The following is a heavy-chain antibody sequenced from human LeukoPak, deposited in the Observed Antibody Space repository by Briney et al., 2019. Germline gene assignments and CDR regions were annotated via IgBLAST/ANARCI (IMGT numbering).Heavy chain of an antibody. Sequence: PGGSLRLSYAVSGFTFNIYYISWIRQAPGKGLEWISYIGLHGYPLDYADSVKGRFTISRDNAQNSLYLDMSSLRAEDTAVYYCARKDFSSGSFTYWGQGTLVTVSS. CDR3: ARKDFSSGSFTY. CDR2: IGLHGYPL. CDR1: GFTFNIYY. V-gene: IGHV3-11*04. D-gene: IGHD3-22*01. J-gene: IGHJ4*02.